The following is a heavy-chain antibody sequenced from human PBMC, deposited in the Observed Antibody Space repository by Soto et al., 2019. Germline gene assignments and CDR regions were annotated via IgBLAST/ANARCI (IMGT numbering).Heavy chain of an antibody. Sequence: QVQLVESGGGVVQPGRSLRLSCAASGLTFSSYGMHWVRQAPGKGLEWVAVISYDGSNKYYADSVKGRFTISRDNSKNTLYLQMNSLRAEDTAVYYCAKDFEEWFGERLYGMDVWGQGTTVTVSS. V-gene: IGHV3-30*18. J-gene: IGHJ6*02. CDR2: ISYDGSNK. CDR3: AKDFEEWFGERLYGMDV. D-gene: IGHD3-10*01. CDR1: GLTFSSYG.